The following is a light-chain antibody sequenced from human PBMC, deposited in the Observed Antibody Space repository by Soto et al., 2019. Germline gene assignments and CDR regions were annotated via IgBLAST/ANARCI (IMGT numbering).Light chain of an antibody. J-gene: IGKJ1*01. CDR1: QSVSSSY. CDR2: GAS. CDR3: QQDGTSPPWT. V-gene: IGKV3-20*01. Sequence: EIVLTQSPGTLSLSPGERATLSCRASQSVSSSYFAWYQQKPGQAPRLLIYGASNRATGIPDRFSGGGSGTDFTLTISRLEPEDFAVYYCQQDGTSPPWTFGQGTKVEI.